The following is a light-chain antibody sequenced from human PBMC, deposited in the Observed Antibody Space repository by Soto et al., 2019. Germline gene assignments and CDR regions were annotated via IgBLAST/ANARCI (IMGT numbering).Light chain of an antibody. Sequence: DIQLTQSPSTLSASVGDRVTITCRASQSLSSWLAWYQQKAGKAPKLLIYKASNLESGVPSRFSGSGSGTEFTLTISSLQPDDFATYYCQQYNSHLYTFGQGTKLEIK. CDR2: KAS. J-gene: IGKJ2*01. CDR3: QQYNSHLYT. V-gene: IGKV1-5*03. CDR1: QSLSSW.